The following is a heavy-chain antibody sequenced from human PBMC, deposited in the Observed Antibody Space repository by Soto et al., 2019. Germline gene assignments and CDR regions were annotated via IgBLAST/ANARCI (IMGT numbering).Heavy chain of an antibody. D-gene: IGHD2-15*01. CDR1: GGSISSGGYY. CDR3: ARATLRDQHVAGHLPASQTLEY. J-gene: IGHJ4*02. Sequence: PSETLSLTCTVSGGSISSGGYYWTWIRQHPGKGLEGSGYIDYSGSTYYNPSLKSRVTTSADTSTNQSSLTLTSVTAADTAISYCARATLRDQHVAGHLPASQTLEYWGQGMLVTVSS. V-gene: IGHV4-31*03. CDR2: IDYSGST.